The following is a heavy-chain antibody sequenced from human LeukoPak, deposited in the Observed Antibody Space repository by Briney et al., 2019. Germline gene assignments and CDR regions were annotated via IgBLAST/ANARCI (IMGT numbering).Heavy chain of an antibody. D-gene: IGHD6-19*01. CDR2: ISAYNGNT. Sequence: ASVKVSFKASGYTFTSYGISWVRQAPGQGLELMGWISAYNGNTNYAQKLQGRVTMTTDTSTSKAYMELRSLRSDDTAVYYCARFGLGKHIEVAGIPFDIWGQGTMVTVSS. CDR3: ARFGLGKHIEVAGIPFDI. CDR1: GYTFTSYG. V-gene: IGHV1-18*01. J-gene: IGHJ3*02.